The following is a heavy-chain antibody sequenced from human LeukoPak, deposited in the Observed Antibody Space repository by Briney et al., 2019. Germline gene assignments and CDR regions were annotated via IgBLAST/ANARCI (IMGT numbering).Heavy chain of an antibody. V-gene: IGHV1-46*01. Sequence: ASVKVSCKASGYTFTSYYMHWVRHAPGQGLERMGIINPSGGSTSYAQKFQGRVTMTRDTSTSTVYMELSSLRSEDTAVYYCARVGQWELPSPAGFDYWGQGTLVTVSS. D-gene: IGHD1-26*01. J-gene: IGHJ4*02. CDR3: ARVGQWELPSPAGFDY. CDR1: GYTFTSYY. CDR2: INPSGGST.